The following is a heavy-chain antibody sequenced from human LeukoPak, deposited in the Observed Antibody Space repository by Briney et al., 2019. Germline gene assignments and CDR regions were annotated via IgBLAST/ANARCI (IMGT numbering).Heavy chain of an antibody. CDR3: ARYENGWIDY. CDR2: TTGSGDKL. Sequence: GGSLRLSCTASGFTFRSYALTWVRQAPGKGLEWVSATTGSGDKLFYADSVKGRFTISRDNSKNTLYLQMNNLRAEDTAVYYCARYENGWIDYLGRGTLVTVSS. V-gene: IGHV3-23*01. CDR1: GFTFRSYA. D-gene: IGHD2-8*01. J-gene: IGHJ4*02.